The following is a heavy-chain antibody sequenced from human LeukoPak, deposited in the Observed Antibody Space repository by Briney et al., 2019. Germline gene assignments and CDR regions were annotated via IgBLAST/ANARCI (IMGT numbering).Heavy chain of an antibody. Sequence: GASVKVSCKASGYTFTGYYMHWVRQAPGQGLEWMGWINPNSGGTNDAQKFQGRVTMTRDTSTSTAYMELSRLRTDGPAVYYCARGPPGRMATIRNDWPALDYWGQGTLVTVSS. CDR3: ARGPPGRMATIRNDWPALDY. V-gene: IGHV1-2*02. CDR1: GYTFTGYY. CDR2: INPNSGGT. D-gene: IGHD5-24*01. J-gene: IGHJ4*02.